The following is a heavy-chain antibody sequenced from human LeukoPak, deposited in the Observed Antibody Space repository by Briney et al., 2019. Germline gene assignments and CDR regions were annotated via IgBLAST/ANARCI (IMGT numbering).Heavy chain of an antibody. CDR1: GGSISSSSYY. J-gene: IGHJ5*02. D-gene: IGHD3-22*01. CDR3: ARQPMIVVVNPNWFDP. Sequence: PSETLSLTCTVSGGSISSSSYYWGWVRPPPGKGLEWVWSIYYSGSTYYNPSLKSRVTISVDTSKNQFSLKLSSVTAADTAVYYCARQPMIVVVNPNWFDPWGQGTLVTVSS. V-gene: IGHV4-39*01. CDR2: IYYSGST.